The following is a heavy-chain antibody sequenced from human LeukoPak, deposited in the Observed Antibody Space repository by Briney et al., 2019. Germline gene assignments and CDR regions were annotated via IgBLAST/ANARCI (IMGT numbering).Heavy chain of an antibody. J-gene: IGHJ6*03. CDR2: IHLGGTT. Sequence: PSETLSLTCTVSGGSISPYYWTWIRQSAGKGLEFMGRIHLGGTTNYNPSLMSRITLSVDTSKSQVSLKLSSVTAADTAVYYCAKNSPDGNHPRHPFLHLELWGNWT. CDR3: AKNSPDGNHPRHPFLHLEL. D-gene: IGHD1-1*01. V-gene: IGHV4-4*07. CDR1: GGSISPYY.